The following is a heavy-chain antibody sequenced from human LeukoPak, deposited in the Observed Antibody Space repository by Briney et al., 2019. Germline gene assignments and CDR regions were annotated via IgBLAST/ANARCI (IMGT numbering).Heavy chain of an antibody. Sequence: PSQTLTLTCTVSGGSISSGGYYWSWIRQHPGKGLEWIGYIYYSGSTYYNPSLKSRVTISVDTSKNQFSLKLSSVTAADTAVYYCARGEVVVITRVFDAFDIWGQGTMVTVSS. D-gene: IGHD3-22*01. CDR2: IYYSGST. CDR1: GGSISSGGYY. V-gene: IGHV4-31*03. CDR3: ARGEVVVITRVFDAFDI. J-gene: IGHJ3*02.